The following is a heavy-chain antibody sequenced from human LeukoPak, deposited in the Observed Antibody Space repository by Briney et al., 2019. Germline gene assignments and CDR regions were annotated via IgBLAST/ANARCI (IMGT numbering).Heavy chain of an antibody. CDR2: ISGSGGST. D-gene: IGHD6-19*01. V-gene: IGHV3-23*01. CDR3: AKGPASGWTPFLDY. J-gene: IGHJ4*02. CDR1: GFTFSSYA. Sequence: GGSLRLSCAASGFTFSSYAMSWVRQAPGKGLEWVSAISGSGGSTYYADSVKGRFTISRDNSKNTLYLQMNSLRAEDTAAYYCAKGPASGWTPFLDYWGQGTLVTVSS.